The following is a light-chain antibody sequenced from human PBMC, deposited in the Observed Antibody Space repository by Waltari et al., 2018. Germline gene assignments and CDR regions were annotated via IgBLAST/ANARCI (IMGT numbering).Light chain of an antibody. CDR3: AAWDDTLSGPGV. Sequence: QSVLTQPPSASGTPGQGVTISCSGSSSDIGSPSVNWFQQLPGMAPQLLIYNINRRPSGVPVRFSGSKSGTSASLAISWLRTEDEADYCAAWDDTLSGPGVFGGGANLAVL. V-gene: IGLV1-47*01. J-gene: IGLJ3*02. CDR1: SSDIGSPS. CDR2: NIN.